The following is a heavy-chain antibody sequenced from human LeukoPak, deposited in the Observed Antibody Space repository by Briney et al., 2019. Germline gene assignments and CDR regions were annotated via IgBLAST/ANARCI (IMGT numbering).Heavy chain of an antibody. CDR1: RFSFSDYT. Sequence: GGSLRLSCAASRFSFSDYTMSWVRQLPGKGLEWVSGIRHSGVDSSYADSVKGWFTISRDNSKNMLYLQMNSLRDDDTGVYYCARDRGATPMYFFDFWGQGTPVTVSS. J-gene: IGHJ4*02. D-gene: IGHD3-10*01. V-gene: IGHV3-23*01. CDR3: ARDRGATPMYFFDF. CDR2: IRHSGVDS.